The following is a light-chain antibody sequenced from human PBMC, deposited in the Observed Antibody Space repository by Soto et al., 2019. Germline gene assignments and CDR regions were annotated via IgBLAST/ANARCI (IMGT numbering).Light chain of an antibody. CDR3: SSYTDSSNYV. CDR1: SXDLAIYNY. V-gene: IGLV2-14*01. J-gene: IGLJ1*01. Sequence: QSVLTQPASVSGSPGQSITISCTGTSXDLAIYNYVSWYQQQPGKAPKHMIYQVTNRPSGVSNRFSGSRSGNTASLTISGLQAEDEADYYCSSYTDSSNYVFGTGTKVTVL. CDR2: QVT.